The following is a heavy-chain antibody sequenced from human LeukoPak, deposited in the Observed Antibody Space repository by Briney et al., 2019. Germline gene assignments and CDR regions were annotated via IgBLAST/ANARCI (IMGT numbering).Heavy chain of an antibody. Sequence: PSETLSLTCTVSGGSISSSSYYWGWIRQPAGKGLEWIGRIHTSGSTNYNPSLKSRVTVSMDTSKYQFSLKLTSVTAADTAVYYCAAYSGYNSGRGVSDTLFDHWGQGILVTVSS. CDR3: AAYSGYNSGRGVSDTLFDH. J-gene: IGHJ4*02. V-gene: IGHV4-61*02. CDR2: IHTSGST. D-gene: IGHD5-18*01. CDR1: GGSISSSSYY.